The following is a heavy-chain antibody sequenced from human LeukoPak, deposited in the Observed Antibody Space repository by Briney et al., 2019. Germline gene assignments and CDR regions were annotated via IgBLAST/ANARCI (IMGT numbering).Heavy chain of an antibody. CDR2: IFHSGST. D-gene: IGHD3-3*01. V-gene: IGHV4-4*02. J-gene: IGHJ5*02. CDR1: GGSVTSSNW. Sequence: SGTLSLTCAVSGGSVTSSNWWSWVRQPPGKGLEWSGEIFHSGSTNYNPSLKSRVARSVDKPKNHFSLKLSSVTAAATALYYCARRVTDSGVVIMSWFDPWGQGALVTVSS. CDR3: ARRVTDSGVVIMSWFDP.